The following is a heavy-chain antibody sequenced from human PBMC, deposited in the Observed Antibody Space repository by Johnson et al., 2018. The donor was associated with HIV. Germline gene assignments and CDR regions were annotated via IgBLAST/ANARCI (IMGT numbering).Heavy chain of an antibody. Sequence: QMQLVESGGGVVQPGRSLRLSCAASGFTFSSYAMHWVRQAPGKGLEWVAVISYDGSNRYYADSVTGRFTISRDNSKNTLYLQMNSLRAEDTAVYYCAKCGDADAFDIWGQGTIVTVSS. CDR3: AKCGDADAFDI. CDR2: ISYDGSNR. J-gene: IGHJ3*02. CDR1: GFTFSSYA. D-gene: IGHD3-10*01. V-gene: IGHV3-30*04.